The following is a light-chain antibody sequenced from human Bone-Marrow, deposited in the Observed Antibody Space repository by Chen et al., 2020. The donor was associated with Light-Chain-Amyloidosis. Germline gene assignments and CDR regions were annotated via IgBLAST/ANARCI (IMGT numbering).Light chain of an antibody. CDR2: GAS. CDR1: QSVSSSY. V-gene: IGKV3-20*01. CDR3: QQYGSSLYT. Sequence: DIVLTQSPGTLSLSPGERATLSCRASQSVSSSYVAWYQQRPGQAPRLLIAGASTRATGIPDRFSGSGSGTDFTLTISRLEPEDFAVYYCQQYGSSLYTFGQGTKLQIK. J-gene: IGKJ2*01.